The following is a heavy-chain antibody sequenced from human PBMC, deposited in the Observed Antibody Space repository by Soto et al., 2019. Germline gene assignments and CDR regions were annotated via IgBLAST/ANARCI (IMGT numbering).Heavy chain of an antibody. J-gene: IGHJ6*02. CDR1: GYDFTAYD. CDR2: MNPINGAA. D-gene: IGHD6-13*01. V-gene: IGHV1-8*02. CDR3: GRGPSPRAPAGGTPYYYAMDV. Sequence: ASVKVSCKASGYDFTAYDINWVRQASGQGLEWMGWMNPINGAAGSARRFQGRVSMTRNTATGTAYLELTSLRSDDTAVYYCGRGPSPRAPAGGTPYYYAMDVWGQGTTVTVSS.